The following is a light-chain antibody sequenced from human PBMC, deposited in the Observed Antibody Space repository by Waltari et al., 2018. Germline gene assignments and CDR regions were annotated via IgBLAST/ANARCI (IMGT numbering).Light chain of an antibody. CDR2: ETT. CDR3: CSFAGRSWL. CDR1: SSDIGLYDL. V-gene: IGLV2-23*01. J-gene: IGLJ3*02. Sequence: QSALTQPASVSASLGQSLTISGTGTSSDIGLYDLISWFQQHPGKAPKLIIHETTKRPSGVPNRVSGSKSGNTASLTISGLQAEDEADYYCCSFAGRSWLFGGGTKLTVL.